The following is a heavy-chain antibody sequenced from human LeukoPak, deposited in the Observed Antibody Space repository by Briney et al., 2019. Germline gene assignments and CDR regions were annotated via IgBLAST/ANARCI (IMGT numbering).Heavy chain of an antibody. V-gene: IGHV3-23*01. D-gene: IGHD3-16*02. CDR3: AKDGLVYYDYVWGSYRPLYYFDY. Sequence: GGSLRLSCAASGFTFSSYAMSWVRQAPGEGLEWVSAISGSGGSTYYADSVKGRFTISRDNSKNTLYLQMNSLRAEDTAVYYCAKDGLVYYDYVWGSYRPLYYFDYWGQGTLVTVSS. CDR2: ISGSGGST. CDR1: GFTFSSYA. J-gene: IGHJ4*02.